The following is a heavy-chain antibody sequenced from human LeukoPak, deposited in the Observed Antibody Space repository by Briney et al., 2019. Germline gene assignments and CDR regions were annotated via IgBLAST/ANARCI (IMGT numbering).Heavy chain of an antibody. CDR1: GFTFSSYG. D-gene: IGHD2-2*01. V-gene: IGHV3-48*04. J-gene: IGHJ6*03. CDR2: ISRSTSTI. CDR3: AKGYCSSTSCSMDV. Sequence: PGGSLRLSCAASGFTFSSYGMHWVRQAPGKGLEWVSYISRSTSTIYYADSVKGRFTISRDNAKNSLYLQMNSLRAEDMALYYCAKGYCSSTSCSMDVWGKGTTVTVSS.